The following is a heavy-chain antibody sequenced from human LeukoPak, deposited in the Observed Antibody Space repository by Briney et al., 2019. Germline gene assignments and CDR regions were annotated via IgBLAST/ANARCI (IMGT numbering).Heavy chain of an antibody. V-gene: IGHV1-46*01. CDR3: ARDLHYYDSSGYYFGAFDI. D-gene: IGHD3-22*01. Sequence: ASVKVSCKASGYTFTSYYMHWVRQAPGQGLEWRGIINPSGGSTSYAQKFQGRVTMTRDMSTSTVYMELSSLSSEDTAVYYCARDLHYYDSSGYYFGAFDIWGQGTMVTVSS. CDR2: INPSGGST. J-gene: IGHJ3*02. CDR1: GYTFTSYY.